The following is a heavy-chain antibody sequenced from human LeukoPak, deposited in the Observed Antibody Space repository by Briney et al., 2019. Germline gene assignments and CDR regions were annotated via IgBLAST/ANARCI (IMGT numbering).Heavy chain of an antibody. V-gene: IGHV3-74*01. Sequence: GGSLRLSCAASGITFNNYWMHWVRQVPGKELVWVSRIYSDGSSTSYADSVKGRFTISRDSAKNTMYLQMNSLRPDDTAVNYCLLLWPRWAWGQGTLVTVSS. D-gene: IGHD3-10*01. J-gene: IGHJ5*02. CDR2: IYSDGSST. CDR3: LLLWPRWA. CDR1: GITFNNYW.